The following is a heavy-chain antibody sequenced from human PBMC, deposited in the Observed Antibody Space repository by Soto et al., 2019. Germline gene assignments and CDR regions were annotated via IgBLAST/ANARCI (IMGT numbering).Heavy chain of an antibody. J-gene: IGHJ6*02. V-gene: IGHV1-2*04. CDR3: ARWGMDTAMGSDYYYGMDV. D-gene: IGHD5-18*01. CDR1: GYTFTGYY. Sequence: AASVKVSCKASGYTFTGYYMHWVRQAPGQGLEWMGWINPNSGGTNYAQKFQGWVTMTRDTSISTAYMELSRLRSDDTAVYYCARWGMDTAMGSDYYYGMDVWGQGTTVTVSS. CDR2: INPNSGGT.